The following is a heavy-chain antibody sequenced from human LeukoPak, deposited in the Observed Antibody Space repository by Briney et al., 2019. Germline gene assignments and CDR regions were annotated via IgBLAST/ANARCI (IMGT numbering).Heavy chain of an antibody. V-gene: IGHV4-59*01. CDR2: IYYSGNT. Sequence: SETLSLTCSVPGDSINNYYWSWIRQPPGKGLEWIGYIYYSGNTNYNPTLKSRVTISKDTSKKQISLNLSSVTAADTAVYYCARGSNWLDPWGQGTLVTISS. CDR3: ARGSNWLDP. CDR1: GDSINNYY. J-gene: IGHJ5*02. D-gene: IGHD6-6*01.